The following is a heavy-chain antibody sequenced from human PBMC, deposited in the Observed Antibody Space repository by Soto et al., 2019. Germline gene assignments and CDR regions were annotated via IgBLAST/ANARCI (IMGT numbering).Heavy chain of an antibody. CDR2: IIPIFGTA. Sequence: QVQLVQSGAEVKKPGSSVKVSCKASGGTFNSYAISWVRQAPGQGLEWMGGIIPIFGTADYAQKFQGRVTITAVESTSTAYMELSSLRSEITAVYYCASHYDSGCYCYRGLDYWGQGTLVTVSS. D-gene: IGHD3-22*01. CDR3: ASHYDSGCYCYRGLDY. CDR1: GGTFNSYA. J-gene: IGHJ4*02. V-gene: IGHV1-69*12.